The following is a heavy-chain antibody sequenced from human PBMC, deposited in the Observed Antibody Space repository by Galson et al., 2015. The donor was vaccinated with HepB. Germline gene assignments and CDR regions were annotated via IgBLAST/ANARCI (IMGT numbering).Heavy chain of an antibody. Sequence: SLRLSCAASGFTFGAYEMNWVRQAPGKGLEWISYISSNGYMIYYAESVKGRFTVSRDNARDSLYLQMNSLRVEDTAVYYCVRDDALWSWYFHSSGHGILFTVTS. V-gene: IGHV3-48*03. J-gene: IGHJ4*01. CDR3: VRDDALWSWYFHS. D-gene: IGHD3-10*01. CDR2: ISSNGYMI. CDR1: GFTFGAYE.